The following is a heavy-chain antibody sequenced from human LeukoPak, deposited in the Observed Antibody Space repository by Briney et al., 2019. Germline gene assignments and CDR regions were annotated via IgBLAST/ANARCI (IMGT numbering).Heavy chain of an antibody. CDR3: TRDLLGGSGTFDP. D-gene: IGHD3-10*01. J-gene: IGHJ5*02. CDR1: GYTFTGYY. CDR2: INPDSGDT. V-gene: IGHV1-2*02. Sequence: ASVKVSCKASGYTFTGYYLHWVRQAPGQGLEWMGWINPDSGDTNYLQKFQGRVTMTRDTSISTAYMGLSRLRSDDTAVYYCTRDLLGGSGTFDPWGQGTLVTVSS.